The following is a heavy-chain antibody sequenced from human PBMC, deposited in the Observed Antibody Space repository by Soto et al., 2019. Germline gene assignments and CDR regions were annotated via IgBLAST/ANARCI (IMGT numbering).Heavy chain of an antibody. CDR2: IDWDDDK. CDR1: GFSLTTPGMR. D-gene: IGHD3-10*01. J-gene: IGHJ6*02. Sequence: SGPTLVNPRQTLTLTCTFSGFSLTTPGMRVSWIRQPPGKALEWLAVIDWDDDKYYSTSLKTRLSISMDTSKNQVVLEMTNVAPVDTATYYCAHIRGAGAYYYYPMDVWGQGTTVTVSS. V-gene: IGHV2-70*12. CDR3: AHIRGAGAYYYYPMDV.